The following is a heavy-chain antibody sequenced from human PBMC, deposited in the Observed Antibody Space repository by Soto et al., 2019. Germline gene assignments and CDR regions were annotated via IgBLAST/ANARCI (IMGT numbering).Heavy chain of an antibody. CDR3: ARASRSLGGYDYWYFDL. J-gene: IGHJ2*01. CDR1: GFTFSSYA. Sequence: QVQLVESGGGVVQPGRSLRLSCAASGFTFSSYAMHWVRQAPGKGLEWVAVISYDGSNKYYADSVKGRFTISRDNSKNTLYLQMNSLRAEDTAVYYCARASRSLGGYDYWYFDLWGRGTLVTVSS. D-gene: IGHD1-1*01. V-gene: IGHV3-30-3*01. CDR2: ISYDGSNK.